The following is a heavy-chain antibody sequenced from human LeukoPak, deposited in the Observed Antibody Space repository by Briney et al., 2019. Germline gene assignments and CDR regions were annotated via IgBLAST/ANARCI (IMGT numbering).Heavy chain of an antibody. CDR1: GYTFTSYG. Sequence: GASVKVSCKASGYTFTSYGISWVRPAPGQGLEWMGWISAYNGNTNYAQKLQGRVTMTTDTSTSTAYMELRSLRSDDTAVYYCARDPDSSGWYRLFDPWGQGTLVTVSS. V-gene: IGHV1-18*01. CDR3: ARDPDSSGWYRLFDP. CDR2: ISAYNGNT. J-gene: IGHJ5*02. D-gene: IGHD6-19*01.